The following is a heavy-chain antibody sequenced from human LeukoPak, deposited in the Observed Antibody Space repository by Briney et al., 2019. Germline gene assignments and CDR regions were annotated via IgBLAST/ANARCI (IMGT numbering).Heavy chain of an antibody. V-gene: IGHV4-59*01. D-gene: IGHD4-17*01. CDR3: ARVYGDYEGDAFDI. Sequence: SETLSLTCTVSGGSISSYYWSWIRQPPGKGLEWIGYIYYSGSTNYNPSLKSRVTISVDTSKNQFSLKLSSVTAADTAVCYCARVYGDYEGDAFDIWGQGTMVTVSS. J-gene: IGHJ3*02. CDR1: GGSISSYY. CDR2: IYYSGST.